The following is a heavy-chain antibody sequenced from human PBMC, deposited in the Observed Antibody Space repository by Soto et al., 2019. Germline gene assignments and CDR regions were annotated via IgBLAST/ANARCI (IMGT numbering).Heavy chain of an antibody. CDR3: ARYDDGGGRAFDI. CDR2: IYHSGST. D-gene: IGHD3-16*01. J-gene: IGHJ3*02. CDR1: GGSISSGGYS. Sequence: PSETLSLTCAVSGGSISSGGYSWSWIRQPPGKGLEWIGYIYHSGSTYYNPSLKSRVTISVDRSKNQFSLKLSSVTAADTAVYYCARYDDGGGRAFDIWGQGTMVTVS. V-gene: IGHV4-30-2*01.